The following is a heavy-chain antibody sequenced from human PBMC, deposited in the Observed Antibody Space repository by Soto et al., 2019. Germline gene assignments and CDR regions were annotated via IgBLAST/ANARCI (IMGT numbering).Heavy chain of an antibody. Sequence: GGSLRLSCAASGFTFSSYAMSWVRQAPGKGLDWVSSISNTNTYIYYGDSVKGRFTISRDNAKNSLYLQMNSLRADDTAVYYCARAEDHCSSTSCQGIDYWGQGTLVTVSS. CDR1: GFTFSSYA. D-gene: IGHD2-2*01. CDR2: ISNTNTYI. J-gene: IGHJ4*02. V-gene: IGHV3-21*01. CDR3: ARAEDHCSSTSCQGIDY.